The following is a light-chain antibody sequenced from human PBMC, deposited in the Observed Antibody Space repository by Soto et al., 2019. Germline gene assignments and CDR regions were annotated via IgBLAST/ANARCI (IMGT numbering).Light chain of an antibody. CDR3: SSYVGSGTYVV. J-gene: IGLJ2*01. V-gene: IGLV2-23*01. CDR2: EGN. Sequence: QSVLTQPASVSGSPGQSITISCTGTSSDVGTYNLVPWYQQHPGKAPKLMIYEGNNRPSGVSNRFSGSKSGNTASLTISGLQAEDEGDYYCSSYVGSGTYVVFGGGTKLTVL. CDR1: SSDVGTYNL.